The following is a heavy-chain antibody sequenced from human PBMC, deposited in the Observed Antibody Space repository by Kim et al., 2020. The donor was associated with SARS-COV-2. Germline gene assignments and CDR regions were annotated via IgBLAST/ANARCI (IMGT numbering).Heavy chain of an antibody. J-gene: IGHJ4*02. V-gene: IGHV3-30*04. CDR1: GFTFSSYA. Sequence: GGSLRLSCAASGFTFSSYAMHWVRQAPGKGLEWVAVISYDGSNKYYADSVKGRFTISRDNSKNTLYLQMNSLRAEDTAVYYCARAGITFGGVIVSFDYWGQGTLVTVSS. CDR2: ISYDGSNK. CDR3: ARAGITFGGVIVSFDY. D-gene: IGHD3-16*02.